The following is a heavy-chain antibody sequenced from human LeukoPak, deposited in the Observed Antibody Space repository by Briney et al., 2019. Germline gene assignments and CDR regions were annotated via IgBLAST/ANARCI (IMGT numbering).Heavy chain of an antibody. V-gene: IGHV1-3*01. CDR1: GYTFTSYA. CDR3: ARGGRSLAAAGTMPTDY. D-gene: IGHD6-13*01. Sequence: GASMKVSCKASGYTFTSYAMHWVRQAPGQRLEWMGWINAGNGNTKYSQKFQGRVTITRDTSASTAYMELSSLRSEDTAVYYCARGGRSLAAAGTMPTDYWGQGTLVTVSS. CDR2: INAGNGNT. J-gene: IGHJ4*02.